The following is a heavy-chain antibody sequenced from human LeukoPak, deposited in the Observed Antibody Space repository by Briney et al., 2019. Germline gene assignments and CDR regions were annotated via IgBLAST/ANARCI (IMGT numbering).Heavy chain of an antibody. V-gene: IGHV3-30-3*01. D-gene: IGHD6-19*01. J-gene: IGHJ4*02. CDR2: ISYDGSNK. CDR3: ARDRRQWLVPGVGYFDY. CDR1: GFTFSSYA. Sequence: GGSLRLFCAASGFTFSSYAMHWVRQAPGKGLEWVAVISYDGSNKYYADSVKGRFTISRDNSKNTLYLQMNSLRAEDTAVYYCARDRRQWLVPGVGYFDYWGQGTLVTVSS.